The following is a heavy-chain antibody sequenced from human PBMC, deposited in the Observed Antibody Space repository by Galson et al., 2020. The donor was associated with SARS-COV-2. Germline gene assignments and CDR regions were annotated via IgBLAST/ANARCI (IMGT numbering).Heavy chain of an antibody. V-gene: IGHV3-48*03. CDR1: GFTFRSSD. D-gene: IGHD2-15*01. CDR2: IRSSGSTL. CDR3: ARDLWSGGSSKPLDY. J-gene: IGHJ4*02. Sequence: GESPKIYCAASGFTFRSSDMNWVRQAPGKGLEWVSYIRSSGSTLYYADSVKGRFTIARDNAKNSLYLQMNSLRGEDTAVYYCARDLWSGGSSKPLDYWGQGTLVTVSS.